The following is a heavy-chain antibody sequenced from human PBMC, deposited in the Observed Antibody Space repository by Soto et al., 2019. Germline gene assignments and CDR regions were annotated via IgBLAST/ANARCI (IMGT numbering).Heavy chain of an antibody. D-gene: IGHD6-13*01. CDR2: ISAYNGNT. V-gene: IGHV1-18*01. J-gene: IGHJ3*02. Sequence: VASVKVSCKASGYTFTSYGISWVRQAPGQGLEWMGWISAYNGNTNYAQRLQGRVTMTTDTSTSTAYMELRSLRSDDTAVYYCARGTGRSAAGTIGAFDIWGQGTMVTVSS. CDR1: GYTFTSYG. CDR3: ARGTGRSAAGTIGAFDI.